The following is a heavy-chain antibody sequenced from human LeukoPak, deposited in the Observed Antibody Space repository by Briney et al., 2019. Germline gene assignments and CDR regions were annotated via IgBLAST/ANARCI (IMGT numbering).Heavy chain of an antibody. V-gene: IGHV1-2*02. Sequence: GASVKVSCKASGHTFTGYYMHWVRQAPGQGLEWMGWINPNSGGTNYAQKFQGRVTMTRDTSISTAYMELSRLRSDDTAVYYCARAADYYGSGSYYKHYFDYWGQGTLVTVSS. CDR3: ARAADYYGSGSYYKHYFDY. D-gene: IGHD3-10*01. CDR1: GHTFTGYY. CDR2: INPNSGGT. J-gene: IGHJ4*02.